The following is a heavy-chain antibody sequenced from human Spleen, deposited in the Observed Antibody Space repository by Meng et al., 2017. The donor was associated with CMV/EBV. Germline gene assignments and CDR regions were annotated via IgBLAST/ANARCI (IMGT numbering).Heavy chain of an antibody. CDR2: ISGSGDST. CDR3: AKGSQRAARPFDY. J-gene: IGHJ4*02. Sequence: GESLKISCAASGFTFSSYAMSWVRQAPGKGLEWVSGISGSGDSTHYADSVKGRFTISRDNSRNTLYLQLKSLRAEDTAVYYCAKGSQRAARPFDYWGQGTLVTVSS. V-gene: IGHV3-23*01. D-gene: IGHD6-6*01. CDR1: GFTFSSYA.